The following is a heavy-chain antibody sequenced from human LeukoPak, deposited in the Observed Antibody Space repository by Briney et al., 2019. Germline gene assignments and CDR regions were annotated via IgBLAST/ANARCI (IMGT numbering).Heavy chain of an antibody. V-gene: IGHV4-39*02. Sequence: SETLSLTCTVSGGSISSSSYCWGWIRQPPGKGLEWIGSFCCSASTYYTPSLKSRVIISVDTSKNQISLKLSSVTAADTAVYYCARENWGSTTGSPFDQWGQGTLVTVSS. CDR1: GGSISSSSYC. CDR2: FCCSAST. CDR3: ARENWGSTTGSPFDQ. D-gene: IGHD4-11*01. J-gene: IGHJ4*02.